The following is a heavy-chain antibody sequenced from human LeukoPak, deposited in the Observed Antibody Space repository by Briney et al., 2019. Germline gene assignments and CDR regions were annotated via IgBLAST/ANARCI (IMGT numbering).Heavy chain of an antibody. D-gene: IGHD2-2*01. CDR1: GGTFSSYA. CDR2: IIPILGIA. V-gene: IGHV1-69*04. Sequence: GASVKVSCKASGGTFSSYAISWVRQAPGQGLEWMGRIIPILGIANYAQKFQGRVTITADKSTSTAYMELSSLRSEDTAVYYCARGGTLGYCSSTSCYDNWFDPWGQGTLVTVSS. J-gene: IGHJ5*02. CDR3: ARGGTLGYCSSTSCYDNWFDP.